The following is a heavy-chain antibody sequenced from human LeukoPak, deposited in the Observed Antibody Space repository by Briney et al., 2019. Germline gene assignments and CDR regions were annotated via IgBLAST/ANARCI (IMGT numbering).Heavy chain of an antibody. J-gene: IGHJ4*02. V-gene: IGHV3-23*01. CDR2: IDGGGDAT. CDR1: GFTFNNYA. CDR3: ARARGTDIDY. Sequence: GGSLRLSCAASGFTFNNYAMGWVRQPPGKGLEWLSAIDGGGDATKYADSVKGRFTISRDNSKNTLSLQMNSLRAEDTAVYYCARARGTDIDYWGQGTLVTVSS. D-gene: IGHD2-8*02.